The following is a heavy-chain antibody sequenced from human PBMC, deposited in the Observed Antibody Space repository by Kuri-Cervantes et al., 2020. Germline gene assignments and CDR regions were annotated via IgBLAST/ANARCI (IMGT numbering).Heavy chain of an antibody. J-gene: IGHJ4*02. V-gene: IGHV4-39*07. CDR1: GGSISSSSYY. CDR2: THHSGST. Sequence: ESLKISCTVSGGSISSSSYYWGWVRQPPGKGLEWIGETHHSGSTYYNPSLKSRITMSVDTSKNQFSLKLSSVTAADTAIYYCARADSSSWFDWGQGTLVTVSS. CDR3: ARADSSSWFD. D-gene: IGHD6-13*01.